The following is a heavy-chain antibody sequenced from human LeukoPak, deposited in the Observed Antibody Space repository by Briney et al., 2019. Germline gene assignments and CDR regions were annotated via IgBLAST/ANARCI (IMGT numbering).Heavy chain of an antibody. Sequence: ASVKVSCKVSGYTLTELSMHWVRQAPGKGLEWMGGFDPEDGETIYAQKFQGRVTMTEDTSTDTAYMELSSLRSEDTAVYYCASGRGPMVRGVMVFDYWGQGTLVTVSS. CDR2: FDPEDGET. CDR1: GYTLTELS. D-gene: IGHD3-10*01. J-gene: IGHJ4*02. V-gene: IGHV1-24*01. CDR3: ASGRGPMVRGVMVFDY.